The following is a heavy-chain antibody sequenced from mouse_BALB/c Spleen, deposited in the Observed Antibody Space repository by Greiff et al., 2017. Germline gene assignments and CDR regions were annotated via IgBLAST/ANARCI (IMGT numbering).Heavy chain of an antibody. CDR2: IDPANGNT. D-gene: IGHD1-1*01. CDR1: GFNIKDTY. CDR3: ARVGPTVGYAMDY. J-gene: IGHJ4*01. Sequence: VQLQQSGAELVKPGASVKLSCTASGFNIKDTYMHWVKQRPEQGLEWIGRIDPANGNTKYDPNFQGKATITADTSSNTAYLQLSSLTAEDTAVYYCARVGPTVGYAMDYWGQGTSVTVSS. V-gene: IGHV14-3*02.